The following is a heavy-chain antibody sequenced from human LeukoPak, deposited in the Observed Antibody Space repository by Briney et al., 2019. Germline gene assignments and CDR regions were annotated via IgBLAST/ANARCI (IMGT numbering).Heavy chain of an antibody. J-gene: IGHJ6*02. Sequence: PGGSLRLSCAASGFTFSSYSMNWVRQAPGKGLEWVSYISSSSSTIYYADSVKGRFTISRDHAKNSLYLQMNSLRDEDTAVYYCARDREYDFWSGSFLYYYYYYGMDVWGQGTTVTVSS. V-gene: IGHV3-48*02. D-gene: IGHD3-3*01. CDR2: ISSSSSTI. CDR3: ARDREYDFWSGSFLYYYYYYGMDV. CDR1: GFTFSSYS.